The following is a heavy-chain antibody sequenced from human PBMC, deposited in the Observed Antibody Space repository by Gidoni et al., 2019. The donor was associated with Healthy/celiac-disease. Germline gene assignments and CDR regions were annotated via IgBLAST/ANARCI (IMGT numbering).Heavy chain of an antibody. Sequence: QLQLQESGPGLVKPSETLSLTCTVSGGPISSSSYYWGWIRQPPGKGLEWIGSIYYSGSTYYNPSLKSRVTISVDTSKNQFSLKLSSVTAANTAVYYCARGEATLAAAGRGLFDYWGQGTLVTVSS. D-gene: IGHD6-13*01. CDR1: GGPISSSSYY. J-gene: IGHJ4*02. CDR2: IYYSGST. V-gene: IGHV4-39*07. CDR3: ARGEATLAAAGRGLFDY.